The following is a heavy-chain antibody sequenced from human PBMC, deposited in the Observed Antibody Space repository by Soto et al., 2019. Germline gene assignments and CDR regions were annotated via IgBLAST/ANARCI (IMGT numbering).Heavy chain of an antibody. CDR1: CGSISSGGYS. J-gene: IGHJ6*02. D-gene: IGHD3-10*01. Sequence: PSETLSLTCAVSCGSISSGGYSWSWIRQPPGKGLEWIGYIYHSGSTYYNPSLKSRVTISVDRSKNQFSLKLSSVTAADTAVYYCARERKVTMVRGVIDYGMDVWGQGTTVTVSS. CDR2: IYHSGST. V-gene: IGHV4-30-2*01. CDR3: ARERKVTMVRGVIDYGMDV.